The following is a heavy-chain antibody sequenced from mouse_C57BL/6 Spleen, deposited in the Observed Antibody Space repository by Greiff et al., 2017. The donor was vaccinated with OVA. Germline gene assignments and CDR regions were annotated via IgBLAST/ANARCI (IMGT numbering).Heavy chain of an antibody. CDR2: IDPSDSET. J-gene: IGHJ2*01. D-gene: IGHD1-2*01. CDR1: GYTFTSYW. CDR3: ARREGTTALGY. V-gene: IGHV1-52*01. Sequence: QVQLQQPGAELVRPGSSVKLSCKASGYTFTSYWMHWVKQRPIQGLEWIGNIDPSDSETHYNQKFKDKATLTVDKSSSTAYMQLSSLTSEDSAVYYCARREGTTALGYWGQGTTLTDSS.